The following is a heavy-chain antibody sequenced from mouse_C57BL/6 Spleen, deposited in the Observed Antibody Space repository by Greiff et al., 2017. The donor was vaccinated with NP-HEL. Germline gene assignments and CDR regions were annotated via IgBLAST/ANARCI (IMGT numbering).Heavy chain of an antibody. CDR2: IDPSDSYT. J-gene: IGHJ2*01. Sequence: QVQLQQPGAELVRPGTSVKLSCKASGYTFTSYWMHWVKQRPGQGLEWIGVIDPSDSYTNYNQKFKGKATLTVDTSSSTAYMQLSSLTSEDSAVYYCAGGGAAQATSYWGQGTTLTVSS. CDR1: GYTFTSYW. V-gene: IGHV1-59*01. CDR3: AGGGAAQATSY. D-gene: IGHD3-2*02.